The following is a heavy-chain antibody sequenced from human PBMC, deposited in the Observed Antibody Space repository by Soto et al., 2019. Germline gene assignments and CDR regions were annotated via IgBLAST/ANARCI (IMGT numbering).Heavy chain of an antibody. CDR2: INSDGSST. D-gene: IGHD5-12*01. CDR3: ARSGATSKRGYYYYGMDV. Sequence: GGSLRLSCAASGFTFSSYWMHWVRQAPGKGLVWVSRINSDGSSTSYADSVKGRFTISRDNAKNTLYLQMNSLRAEDTAVYYCARSGATSKRGYYYYGMDVWGQGTTVTVSS. CDR1: GFTFSSYW. J-gene: IGHJ6*02. V-gene: IGHV3-74*01.